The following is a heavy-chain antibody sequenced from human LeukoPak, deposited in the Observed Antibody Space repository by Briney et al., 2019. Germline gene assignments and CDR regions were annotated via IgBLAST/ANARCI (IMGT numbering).Heavy chain of an antibody. CDR1: GFTFTGYW. V-gene: IGHV3-74*01. D-gene: IGHD6-13*01. Sequence: PGGSLRLSCVASGFTFTGYWMNWVRQAPGKGLVWVSHINIDGSSTNYADSVKGRFTISRDNAKNTLYLQMNSLRAEDTAVYYCARTIAPATLASWGQGTLVTVSS. J-gene: IGHJ4*02. CDR2: INIDGSST. CDR3: ARTIAPATLAS.